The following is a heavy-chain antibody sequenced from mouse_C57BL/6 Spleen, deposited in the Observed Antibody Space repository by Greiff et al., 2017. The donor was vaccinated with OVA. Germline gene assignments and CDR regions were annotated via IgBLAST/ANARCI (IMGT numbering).Heavy chain of an antibody. CDR1: GYTFTSYW. CDR2: IYPSDSET. D-gene: IGHD2-4*01. V-gene: IGHV1-61*01. J-gene: IGHJ3*01. CDR3: ARSPYDYDTRAFAY. Sequence: LQQPGAELVRPGSSVKLSCKASGYTFTSYWMDWVKQRPGQGLEWIGNIYPSDSETHYNQKFKDKATLTVDKSSSTAYMQLSSLTSEDSAVYYCARSPYDYDTRAFAYWGQGTLVTVSA.